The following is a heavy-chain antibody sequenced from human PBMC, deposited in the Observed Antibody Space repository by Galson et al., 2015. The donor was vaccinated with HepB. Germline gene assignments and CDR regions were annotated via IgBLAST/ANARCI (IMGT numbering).Heavy chain of an antibody. CDR1: GFTFSSYA. CDR3: ARDRRAGSGLMDV. V-gene: IGHV3-30-3*01. J-gene: IGHJ6*02. CDR2: ISYDGSNK. D-gene: IGHD3-3*01. Sequence: SLRLSCAASGFTFSSYAMHWVRQAPGKGLEWVAVISYDGSNKYYADSVKGRFTISRDNSKNTLYLQMNSLRAEDTAVYYCARDRRAGSGLMDVWGQGTTVTVSS.